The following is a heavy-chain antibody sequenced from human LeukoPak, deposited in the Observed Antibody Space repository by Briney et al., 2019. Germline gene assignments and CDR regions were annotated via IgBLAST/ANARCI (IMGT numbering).Heavy chain of an antibody. CDR3: AKAPVTTCRGAFCYPFDY. Sequence: PGGSLRLSSAASGFTLSSYAMSWVRQAPGKGLEWVSAISDTGNTYHADSVKGRFTISRDSSKNTLFLQMNRLRPEDAAVYYCAKAPVTTCRGAFCYPFDYWGLGTLVTVSS. CDR1: GFTLSSYA. V-gene: IGHV3-23*01. J-gene: IGHJ4*02. CDR2: ISDTGNT. D-gene: IGHD2-15*01.